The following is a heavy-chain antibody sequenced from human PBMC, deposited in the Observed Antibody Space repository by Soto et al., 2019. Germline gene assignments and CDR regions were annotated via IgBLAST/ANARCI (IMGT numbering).Heavy chain of an antibody. CDR2: ISGSGGST. J-gene: IGHJ6*03. Sequence: GGSLRLSCAASGFTFSSYAMSWVRQAPGKGLEWVSAISGSGGSTYYADSVKGRFTISRDNSKNTLYLQMNSLRAEDTAVYYCAKGTDTDYGDYYYYMDVWGKGTTVTVSS. V-gene: IGHV3-23*01. CDR3: AKGTDTDYGDYYYYMDV. D-gene: IGHD4-17*01. CDR1: GFTFSSYA.